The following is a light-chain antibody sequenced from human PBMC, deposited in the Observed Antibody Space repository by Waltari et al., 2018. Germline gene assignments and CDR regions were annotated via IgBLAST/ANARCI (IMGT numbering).Light chain of an antibody. V-gene: IGKV3-20*01. CDR1: QSVSSNS. CDR2: GAP. Sequence: EIVLTQSPGTLSLSPGERATLSHRASQSVSSNSLAWYQQKPGQAPRLLIHGAPSRATGSPDRFSGSGSGPDFNLTISRLEPEEFAVFCCHQYGRSPGTFGQGTKVEIK. J-gene: IGKJ1*01. CDR3: HQYGRSPGT.